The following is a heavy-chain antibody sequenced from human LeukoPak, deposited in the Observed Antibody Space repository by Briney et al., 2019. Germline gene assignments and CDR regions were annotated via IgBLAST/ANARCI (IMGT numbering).Heavy chain of an antibody. Sequence: PGGSLRLSCAASGFRFSDSAMYWVRQASGKGLEWVGRIRSKANSYATAYAASVKGRFTISRDDSKNTAYLQMNSLKTEDTAVYYCTRLLAEGYWGQGTLVTVSS. CDR3: TRLLAEGY. CDR1: GFRFSDSA. V-gene: IGHV3-73*01. J-gene: IGHJ4*02. CDR2: IRSKANSYAT.